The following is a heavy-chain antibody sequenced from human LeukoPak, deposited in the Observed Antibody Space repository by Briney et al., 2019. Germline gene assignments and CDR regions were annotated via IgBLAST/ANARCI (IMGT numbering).Heavy chain of an antibody. CDR3: AGTAMVTFFDY. D-gene: IGHD5-18*01. Sequence: SETLSLTCTVSGGSISTYYWSWIRQPPGKGLEWIGYIYYSGSTNYNPSLKSRVTISVDTSKNQFSLKLSSVTAADTAVYYCAGTAMVTFFDYRGQGTLVTVSS. V-gene: IGHV4-59*01. J-gene: IGHJ4*02. CDR2: IYYSGST. CDR1: GGSISTYY.